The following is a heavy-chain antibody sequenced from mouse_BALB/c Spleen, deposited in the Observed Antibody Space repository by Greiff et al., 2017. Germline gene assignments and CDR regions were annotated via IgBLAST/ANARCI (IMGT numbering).Heavy chain of an antibody. D-gene: IGHD1-1*01. CDR2: INPSNGRT. J-gene: IGHJ2*01. Sequence: QVQLQQPGAELVKPGASVKLSCKASGYTFTSYWMHWVKQRPGQGLEWIGEINPSNGRTNYNEKFKSKATLTVDKSSSTAYIQLSSLTSEDSAVYYCARRYYGSSTGGYWGQGTTLTVSS. CDR1: GYTFTSYW. CDR3: ARRYYGSSTGGY. V-gene: IGHV1S81*02.